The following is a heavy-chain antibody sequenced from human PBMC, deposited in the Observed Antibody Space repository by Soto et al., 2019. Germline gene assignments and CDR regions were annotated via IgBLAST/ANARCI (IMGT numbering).Heavy chain of an antibody. Sequence: QVQLVQSGAEVKKPGASVKVSCKVSGYTLTELSMHWVRQAPGKGLEWMGGFDPEDGKTIYAQKFQGRVTMTEDTSTDTAYMELSSLRSEDTAVYYCATLDQYCISTSCSPYFDYWGQGTLVTVSS. J-gene: IGHJ4*02. CDR3: ATLDQYCISTSCSPYFDY. CDR1: GYTLTELS. D-gene: IGHD2-2*01. CDR2: FDPEDGKT. V-gene: IGHV1-24*01.